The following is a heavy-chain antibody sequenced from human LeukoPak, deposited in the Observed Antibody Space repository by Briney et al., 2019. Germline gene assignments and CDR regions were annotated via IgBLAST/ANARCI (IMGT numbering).Heavy chain of an antibody. CDR3: ARGPGRGASSDY. J-gene: IGHJ4*02. D-gene: IGHD6-6*01. Sequence: SETLSLTCTVSGGSISSYYWSWIRQPPGKGLEWIGYVYYTGGTNYNPSLKSRVTISVDTSKNQFSLKLSSVTAADTAVYYCARGPGRGASSDYWGQGTLVTVSS. V-gene: IGHV4-59*01. CDR2: VYYTGGT. CDR1: GGSISSYY.